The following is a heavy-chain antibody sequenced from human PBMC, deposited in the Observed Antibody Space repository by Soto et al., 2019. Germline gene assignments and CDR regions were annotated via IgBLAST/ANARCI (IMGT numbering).Heavy chain of an antibody. CDR3: ARWGTTGGLDV. V-gene: IGHV3-33*05. CDR1: GFTFRSYF. Sequence: QVQLVESGGGVVQPGTSLRLSCVGSGFTFRSYFIHWVRQAPGKGLEWVAITSYDGSNKDYGDSVKGRFPISRDNSRNTVDLQMDSLRSEDTALYDCARWGTTGGLDVWGQGTLASVSS. CDR2: TSYDGSNK. D-gene: IGHD3-16*01. J-gene: IGHJ1*01.